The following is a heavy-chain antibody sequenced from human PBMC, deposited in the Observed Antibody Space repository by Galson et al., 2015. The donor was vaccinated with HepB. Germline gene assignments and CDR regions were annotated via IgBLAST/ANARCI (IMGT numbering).Heavy chain of an antibody. D-gene: IGHD3-22*01. CDR1: GGSISSYY. CDR3: ARSGGVYYEPKWGGMDV. J-gene: IGHJ6*02. CDR2: IYYSGST. Sequence: ETLSLTCTVSGGSISSYYWSWIRQPPGKGLEWIGYIYYSGSTNYNPSLKSRVTISVDTSKNQFSLKLSSVTAADTAVDYCARSGGVYYEPKWGGMDVWGQGTTVTVSS. V-gene: IGHV4-59*01.